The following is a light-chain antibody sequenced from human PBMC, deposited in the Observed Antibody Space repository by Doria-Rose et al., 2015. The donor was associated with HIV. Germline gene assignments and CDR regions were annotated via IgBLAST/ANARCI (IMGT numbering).Light chain of an antibody. CDR2: GNT. CDR1: SSNIVSGFD. J-gene: IGLJ1*01. CDR3: QSYDSRLSVYV. Sequence: QSVVTQPPSVSGAPGQRVGISCTGSSSNIVSGFDGNWYQSISGTDRKLLIHGNTNRPSGVPDRFSGSKSGTSASLAISGRLAEDEADYYCQSYDSRLSVYVFGTGTKVTVL. V-gene: IGLV1-40*01.